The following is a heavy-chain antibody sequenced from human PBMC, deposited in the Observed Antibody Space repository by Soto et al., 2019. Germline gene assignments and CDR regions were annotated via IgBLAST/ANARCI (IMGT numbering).Heavy chain of an antibody. CDR2: IIPIIGIA. CDR3: ARQEGDTEGSDWFDP. V-gene: IGHV1-69*02. Sequence: QVQLVQSGAEVKETGSSVKVSCKASGGTFSSYTFSWVRQAPGQGLEWMGTIIPIIGIANYAQKFQGRVTMTADKSTSTAYMELRSLRSEDTAVYYCARQEGDTEGSDWFDPWGQGTLVTVSS. CDR1: GGTFSSYT. D-gene: IGHD2-15*01. J-gene: IGHJ5*02.